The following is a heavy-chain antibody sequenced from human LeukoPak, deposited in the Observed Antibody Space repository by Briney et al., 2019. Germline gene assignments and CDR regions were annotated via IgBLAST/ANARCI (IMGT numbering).Heavy chain of an antibody. CDR1: GGSISSGSYY. J-gene: IGHJ4*02. CDR2: IYTSGST. V-gene: IGHV4-61*02. D-gene: IGHD5-18*01. Sequence: SETLSLTCTVSGGSISSGSYYWSWIRQPAGKGLEWIGRIYTSGSTNYNPSLNSRVTISVDTSKNQFSLKLSSVTAADTAVYYCARELDTAMVTYYFDYWGQGTLVTVSS. CDR3: ARELDTAMVTYYFDY.